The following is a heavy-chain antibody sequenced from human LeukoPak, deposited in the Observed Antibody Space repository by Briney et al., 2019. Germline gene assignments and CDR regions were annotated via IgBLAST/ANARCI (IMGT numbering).Heavy chain of an antibody. CDR2: IFHSGST. Sequence: SETLSLTCTVSGGSISSYYWSWIRQPPGKGLEWIGYIFHSGSTNYNPSLKSRVTISVDTSKNQFSLKVNSVTAADTAVYYCVRHGGATMVRGVLVDAFDIWGQGTMVTVSS. CDR3: VRHGGATMVRGVLVDAFDI. CDR1: GGSISSYY. D-gene: IGHD3-10*01. V-gene: IGHV4-59*08. J-gene: IGHJ3*02.